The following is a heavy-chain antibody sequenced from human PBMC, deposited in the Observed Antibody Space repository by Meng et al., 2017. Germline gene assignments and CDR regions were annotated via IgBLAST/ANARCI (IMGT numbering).Heavy chain of an antibody. CDR2: IYWDDDK. CDR3: AHRRGDSREGWFDP. D-gene: IGHD2-21*02. J-gene: IGHJ5*02. CDR1: GFSLRTSGVG. V-gene: IGHV2-5*02. Sequence: QILLDASGPTRVKHTQTHTLICTFSGFSLRTSGVGVGWIRQPPGKALEWLALIYWDDDKRYSPSLKSRLTITKDTSKNQVVLTMTNMDPVDTATYYCAHRRGDSREGWFDPWGQGTLVTVSS.